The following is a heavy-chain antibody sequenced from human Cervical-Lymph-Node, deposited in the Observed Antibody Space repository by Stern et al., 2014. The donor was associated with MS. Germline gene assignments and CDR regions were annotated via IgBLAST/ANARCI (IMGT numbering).Heavy chain of an antibody. V-gene: IGHV1-69*01. J-gene: IGHJ6*02. CDR2: LIPIFGTA. D-gene: IGHD1-26*01. Sequence: QVQLVQSGAAVKKPGASVKVSCKASGGTFSSYAISWVRQAPGQGLEWMGGLIPIFGTANYAQNFQGRVTITADESTSTAYMELSSLRSEDTAVYYCARGELKEGLVRGMDVWGQGTTVTVSS. CDR1: GGTFSSYA. CDR3: ARGELKEGLVRGMDV.